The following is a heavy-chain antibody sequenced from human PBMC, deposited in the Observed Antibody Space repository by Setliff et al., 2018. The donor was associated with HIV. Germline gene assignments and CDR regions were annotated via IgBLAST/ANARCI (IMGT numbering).Heavy chain of an antibody. V-gene: IGHV2-70*11. CDR1: GFSLSTSGMC. CDR3: ARMSLGSSGAFGAFDI. J-gene: IGHJ3*02. Sequence: SGPTGEPTQTLTLTCTFSGFSLSTSGMCVSWIRQPPGKALEWLARIDWDDDKYYSTSLKTRLTISKDTSKNQVVLTMTNMDPVDTATYYCARMSLGSSGAFGAFDIWGQGTMVTVSS. CDR2: IDWDDDK. D-gene: IGHD6-19*01.